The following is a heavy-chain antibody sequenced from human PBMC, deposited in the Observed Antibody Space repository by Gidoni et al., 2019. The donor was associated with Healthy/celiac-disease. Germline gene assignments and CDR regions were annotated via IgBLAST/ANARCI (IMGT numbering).Heavy chain of an antibody. Sequence: EVQLVESGGGLVQPGGSLRFPCAASGFTFLSYWMSWARQAPGKGLEGVANIKQDGSEKYYVDAVKGRFTISRDNAKNSLYLQMNSLRAEDTAVYYCARGAAAGTPYYGMDVWGQGTTVTVSS. CDR2: IKQDGSEK. J-gene: IGHJ6*02. V-gene: IGHV3-7*01. CDR1: GFTFLSYW. CDR3: ARGAAAGTPYYGMDV. D-gene: IGHD6-13*01.